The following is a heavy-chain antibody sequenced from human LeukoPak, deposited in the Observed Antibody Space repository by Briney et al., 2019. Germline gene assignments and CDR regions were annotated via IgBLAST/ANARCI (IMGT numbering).Heavy chain of an antibody. Sequence: GGSLRLSCAASGFTFSSYSMNWVRQAPGKGLEGVSYISSSSSTMYYADSVKGRFTISRDNAKNSLYLQMNSLRIEDTAVYYCARESSGEIGLGELSLYGYYYYYYYMDVWGKGTTVTVSS. V-gene: IGHV3-48*01. J-gene: IGHJ6*03. D-gene: IGHD3-16*02. CDR3: ARESSGEIGLGELSLYGYYYYYYYMDV. CDR1: GFTFSSYS. CDR2: ISSSSSTM.